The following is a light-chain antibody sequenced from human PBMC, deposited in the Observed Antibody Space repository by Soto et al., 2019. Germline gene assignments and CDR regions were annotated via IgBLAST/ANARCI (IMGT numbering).Light chain of an antibody. CDR3: QQRSSWPLT. CDR2: DAS. J-gene: IGKJ4*01. CDR1: QSVTSY. V-gene: IGKV3-11*01. Sequence: EIVLTQSPATLSLSPGERATLSCRASQSVTSYLAWYQQKPGQAPRLLIYDASNRATGIAARFSGSGSGTDFTLTISSLEPEDFAVYYCQQRSSWPLTFGGGTRVEIK.